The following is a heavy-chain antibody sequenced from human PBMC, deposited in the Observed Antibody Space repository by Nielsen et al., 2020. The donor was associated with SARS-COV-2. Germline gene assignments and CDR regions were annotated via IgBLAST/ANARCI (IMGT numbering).Heavy chain of an antibody. D-gene: IGHD6-13*01. J-gene: IGHJ4*02. CDR3: AREDRTNWYGVDY. CDR1: GFNFRSYA. V-gene: IGHV3-30*04. Sequence: LSLTCAASGFNFRSYAIHWVRQAPGKGLEWVTVISFDGLYKQYKDSVKGRFSISRDNSENTVSLQMDSLRSEDTAVYYCAREDRTNWYGVDYWGQGTLVTVSS. CDR2: ISFDGLYK.